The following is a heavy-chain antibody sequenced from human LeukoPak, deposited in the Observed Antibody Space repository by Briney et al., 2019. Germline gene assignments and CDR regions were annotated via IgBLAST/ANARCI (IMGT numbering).Heavy chain of an antibody. J-gene: IGHJ4*02. CDR3: ARGTYFYDRSGYFYY. V-gene: IGHV1-2*06. Sequence: GASVKVSCKASGYTFTGYYMHWVRQAPGQGLEWMGRINPNSGGTNYAQKFQGRVTMTRDTSISTAYMELSRLRSDDTAVYYCARGTYFYDRSGYFYYWGQGTLVTGSS. D-gene: IGHD3-22*01. CDR2: INPNSGGT. CDR1: GYTFTGYY.